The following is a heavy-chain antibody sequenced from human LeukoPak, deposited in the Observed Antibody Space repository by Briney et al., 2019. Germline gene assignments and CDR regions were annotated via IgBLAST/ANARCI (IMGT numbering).Heavy chain of an antibody. CDR2: IFYTGST. V-gene: IGHV4-39*01. Sequence: SETLSLTCTVSGGSISSSNYYWAWIRQPPGKGLEWIGNIFYTGSTYYNPSLKSRVTISVDTSKNQFSLKLSSVTAADTAVYYCARLNKPGWFDPWGQGTLVTVSS. J-gene: IGHJ5*02. D-gene: IGHD1-14*01. CDR1: GGSISSSNYY. CDR3: ARLNKPGWFDP.